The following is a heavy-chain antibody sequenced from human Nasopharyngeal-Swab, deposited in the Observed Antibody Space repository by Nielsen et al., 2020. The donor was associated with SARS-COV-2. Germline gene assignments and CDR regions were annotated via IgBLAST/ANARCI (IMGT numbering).Heavy chain of an antibody. CDR1: GFTFSDYY. Sequence: GESLKISCAASGFTFSDYYMSWIRQAPGKGLEWVSYISSSGSTIYYADSVKGRFTISRDNAKNSLYLQMNSLRAEDTAVYYCASLLWFGELPSDYYYYVMDVWGQGTTVTVSS. V-gene: IGHV3-11*04. CDR2: ISSSGSTI. J-gene: IGHJ6*02. CDR3: ASLLWFGELPSDYYYYVMDV. D-gene: IGHD3-10*01.